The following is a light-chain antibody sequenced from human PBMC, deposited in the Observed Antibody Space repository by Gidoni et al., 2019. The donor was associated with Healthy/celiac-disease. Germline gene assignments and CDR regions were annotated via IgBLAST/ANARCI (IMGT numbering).Light chain of an antibody. CDR3: QKYNSAPPT. CDR2: AAS. CDR1: QGISNY. Sequence: DIQMTQSPSSLSASVGDRVTITGRASQGISNYLAWYQQKPGKVPKLLSYAASTLQSGVPSRFSGSGSGTDFTLTISSLQPEDVATYYCQKYNSAPPTFGGGTKVEIK. J-gene: IGKJ4*01. V-gene: IGKV1-27*01.